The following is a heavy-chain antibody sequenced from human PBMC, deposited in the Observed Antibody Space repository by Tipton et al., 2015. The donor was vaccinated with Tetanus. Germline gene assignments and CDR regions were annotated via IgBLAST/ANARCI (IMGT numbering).Heavy chain of an antibody. D-gene: IGHD3-22*01. Sequence: LRLSCTVSGGSMSNNYWSWIRQPPGKGLEWIAYIFHSGSTNYSPSLRSRVTISADTPKNQFSLQLRSVTAADTAVYYCARQDTLNYYYVGYFHDWGQGTLVTVSS. CDR1: GGSMSNNY. V-gene: IGHV4-59*08. CDR3: ARQDTLNYYYVGYFHD. J-gene: IGHJ1*01. CDR2: IFHSGST.